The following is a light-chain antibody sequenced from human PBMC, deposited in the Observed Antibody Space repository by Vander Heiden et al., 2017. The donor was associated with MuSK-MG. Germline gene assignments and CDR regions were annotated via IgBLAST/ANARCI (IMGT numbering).Light chain of an antibody. J-gene: IGKJ5*01. CDR1: QSISSY. CDR2: AAS. CDR3: QQCDSTPIT. Sequence: DIQMTQSPSSLSASVGDRVTITCRASQSISSYLNWYQQKPGKAPKLLIYAASSLQSGVPSRFSGSGSGTDFTLTISRLQPEDFATYYCQQCDSTPITFGPGTRLEIK. V-gene: IGKV1-39*01.